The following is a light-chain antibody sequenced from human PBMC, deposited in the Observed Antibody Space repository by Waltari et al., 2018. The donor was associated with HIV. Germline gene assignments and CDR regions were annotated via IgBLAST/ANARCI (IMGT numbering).Light chain of an antibody. CDR3: CSYGGTYLFWI. Sequence: QSALTQPRSVSGSPGQSVTISFTAPSRYLHDDQHVSWYQHHAGKAPKLIIFGVNQRPSGVPDRFSGSKSGSTASLTISGLQAEDEGHYYCCSYGGTYLFWIFGGGTQLTVL. CDR1: SRYLHDDQH. J-gene: IGLJ2*01. V-gene: IGLV2-11*01. CDR2: GVN.